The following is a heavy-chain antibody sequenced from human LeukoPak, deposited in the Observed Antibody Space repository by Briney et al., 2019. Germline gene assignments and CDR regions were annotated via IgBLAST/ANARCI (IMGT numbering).Heavy chain of an antibody. CDR3: AGMAVAGLYYFDY. D-gene: IGHD6-19*01. J-gene: IGHJ4*02. CDR2: INDDGSAT. CDR1: GFTFSNYW. V-gene: IGHV3-74*01. Sequence: GGSLRLSCAASGFTFSNYWMHWVRQVPGKGLVWVSRINDDGSATFYADSVKGRFTISRDNAKNTLFLQINSLRAEDTAVYYCAGMAVAGLYYFDYWGQGTLVTVSS.